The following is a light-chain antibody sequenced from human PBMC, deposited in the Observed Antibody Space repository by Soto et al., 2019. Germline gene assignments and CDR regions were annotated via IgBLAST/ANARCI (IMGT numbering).Light chain of an antibody. J-gene: IGLJ2*01. Sequence: QSALTQPPSASGSPGQSVTISCAGTGSDIAVYDFVSWYQQHPDKAPKLIIYEVYKWPSGVPDRFSASKSGNTASLTVSGLQAEDEADYYCSSFAGDNTLVFGGGTKLTVL. CDR1: GSDIAVYDF. CDR2: EVY. V-gene: IGLV2-8*01. CDR3: SSFAGDNTLV.